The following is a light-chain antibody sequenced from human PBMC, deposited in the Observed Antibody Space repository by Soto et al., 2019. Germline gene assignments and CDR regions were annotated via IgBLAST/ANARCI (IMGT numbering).Light chain of an antibody. CDR1: SSDVGGYNY. Sequence: QSVLTQPASVSGSPGQSITISCTGTSSDVGGYNYVSWYQQQSGKAPKLMIHEVSNRPSGVSNRFSGSKSGNTASLTISGLQAEDEADYYCGAWDDSLNVYVFGSGTKVTVL. J-gene: IGLJ1*01. CDR2: EVS. V-gene: IGLV2-14*01. CDR3: GAWDDSLNVYV.